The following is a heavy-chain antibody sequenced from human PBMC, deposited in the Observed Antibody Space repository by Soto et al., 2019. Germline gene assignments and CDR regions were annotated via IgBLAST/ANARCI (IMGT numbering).Heavy chain of an antibody. CDR1: GFTFSSYS. D-gene: IGHD1-7*01. Sequence: GSLRLSCAASGFTFSSYSMNWVRQAPGKGLEWVSYISSSSSTIYYADSVKGRFTISRDNAKNSLYLQMNSLRDEDTAVYYCTTVRLELTWLRPANWFDPWGQGTLVTVSS. CDR2: ISSSSSTI. V-gene: IGHV3-48*02. J-gene: IGHJ5*02. CDR3: TTVRLELTWLRPANWFDP.